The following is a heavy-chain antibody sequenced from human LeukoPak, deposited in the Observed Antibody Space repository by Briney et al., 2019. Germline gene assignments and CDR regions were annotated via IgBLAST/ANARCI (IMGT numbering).Heavy chain of an antibody. CDR3: AREAGYSSSSPFDY. Sequence: SVKVSCKASGGTFSSYAISWVRQAPGQGLEWMGGVIPIFGTANYAQKFQGRVTITTDESTSTAYMELSSLRSEDTAVYYCAREAGYSSSSPFDYWGQGTLVTVSS. V-gene: IGHV1-69*05. CDR1: GGTFSSYA. CDR2: VIPIFGTA. D-gene: IGHD6-6*01. J-gene: IGHJ4*02.